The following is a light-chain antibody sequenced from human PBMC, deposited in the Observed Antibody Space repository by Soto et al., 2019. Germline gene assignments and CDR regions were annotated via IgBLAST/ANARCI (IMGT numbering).Light chain of an antibody. J-gene: IGLJ1*01. CDR3: NSYTGRATPYV. CDR1: SSDVGGYNY. CDR2: DVT. V-gene: IGLV2-14*03. Sequence: QSALTQPASVSGSPGQSITISCTGTSSDVGGYNYVSWYQHHPDKAPKLVIYDVTNRPSGVSNRFSGSKAGNTASLTISGLQAEDEADYYCNSYTGRATPYVFGTGTKLTVL.